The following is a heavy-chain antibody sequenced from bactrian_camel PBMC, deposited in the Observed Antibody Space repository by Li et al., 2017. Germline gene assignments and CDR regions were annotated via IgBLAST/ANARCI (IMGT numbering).Heavy chain of an antibody. J-gene: IGHJ4*01. V-gene: IGHV3S6*01. CDR1: GYAPPNYC. Sequence: HVQLVESGGGSVQTGGSLRLSCAFHGYAPPNYCMTWFRQAPGKEREGVARIYTERNRTLYADSVEGRFTISHDNAKNTLYLEMHSLEPEDTAMYFCAADFLPCQLRASEYKYWGQGTQVTVS. CDR3: AADFLPCQLRASEYKY. CDR2: IYTERNRT.